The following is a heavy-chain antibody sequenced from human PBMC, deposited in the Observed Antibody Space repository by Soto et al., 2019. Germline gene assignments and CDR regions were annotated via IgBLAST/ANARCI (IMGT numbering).Heavy chain of an antibody. D-gene: IGHD6-19*01. CDR2: IDPSDSDT. CDR3: AASVAGKGGYYYYGMDV. CDR1: GYSFPSYW. V-gene: IGHV5-10-1*01. Sequence: PGESLKISSKGSGYSFPSYWIGWLRQMPAKVLDWMGRIDPSDSDTNYSPSFQGRVTIAADKSISSAYLQWSSLKASDTAMYYCAASVAGKGGYYYYGMDVWGQGTTVAVSS. J-gene: IGHJ6*02.